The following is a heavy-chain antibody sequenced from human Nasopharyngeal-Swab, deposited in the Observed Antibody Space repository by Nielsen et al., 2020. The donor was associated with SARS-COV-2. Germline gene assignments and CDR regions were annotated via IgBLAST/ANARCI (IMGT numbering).Heavy chain of an antibody. CDR1: GYTFTSYA. Sequence: SVKVSCKASGYTFTSYAISWVRQAPGQGLEWMGGIIPIFGTANYAQKFQGRVTITADESTSTAYMELSSLRSEDTAVYYCARNIVVVPAATPNYYYMDVWGKGTTVTVSS. CDR2: IIPIFGTA. J-gene: IGHJ6*03. D-gene: IGHD2-2*01. V-gene: IGHV1-69*13. CDR3: ARNIVVVPAATPNYYYMDV.